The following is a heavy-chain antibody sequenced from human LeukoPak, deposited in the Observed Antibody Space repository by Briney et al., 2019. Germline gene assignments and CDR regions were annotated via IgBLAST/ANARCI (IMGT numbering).Heavy chain of an antibody. D-gene: IGHD3-3*01. Sequence: LSGGSLRLSCAASGFTFDDYAMHWVRQAPGKDLEWVSGISWNSGSIGYADSVKGRFTISRDNAKNSLYLQMNSLRAEDTALYYCAKTGYYDFWSYWYFDLWGRGTLVTVSS. CDR1: GFTFDDYA. J-gene: IGHJ2*01. CDR2: ISWNSGSI. CDR3: AKTGYYDFWSYWYFDL. V-gene: IGHV3-9*01.